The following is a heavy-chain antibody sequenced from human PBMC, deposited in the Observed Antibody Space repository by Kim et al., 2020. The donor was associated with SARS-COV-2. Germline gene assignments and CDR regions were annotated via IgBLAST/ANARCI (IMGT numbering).Heavy chain of an antibody. V-gene: IGHV4-34*01. D-gene: IGHD6-19*01. CDR3: AEAEADEGYYYGMNV. CDR1: GGSFSGYY. CDR2: INHSGST. J-gene: IGHJ6*02. Sequence: SETLSLTCAAYGGSFSGYYWSWIRQPPGKGLEWIGEINHSGSTNYNPSLKSRVAISVDTPKNHFSLKLSSVTAADKAVYYCAEAEADEGYYYGMNVWGQGTTLTVSS.